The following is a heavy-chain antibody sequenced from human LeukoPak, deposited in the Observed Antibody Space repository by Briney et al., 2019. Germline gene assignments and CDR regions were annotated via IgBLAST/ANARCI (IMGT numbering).Heavy chain of an antibody. D-gene: IGHD3-22*01. CDR1: GFTFSSYG. V-gene: IGHV3-33*01. CDR3: ATYYYDSSGYYPDAFDI. CDR2: IWYDGSNK. Sequence: PGGSLRLSCAASGFTFSSYGMHWVRQAPGKGLEWVAVIWYDGSNKYYADSVKGRFTISRDNSKNTLYLQMNSLRAEDTAVYYCATYYYDSSGYYPDAFDIWGQGTMVTVSS. J-gene: IGHJ3*02.